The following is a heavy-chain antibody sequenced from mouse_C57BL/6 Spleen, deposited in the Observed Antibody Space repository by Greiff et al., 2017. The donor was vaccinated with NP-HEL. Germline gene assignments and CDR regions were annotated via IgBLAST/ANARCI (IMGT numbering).Heavy chain of an antibody. CDR2: IYPGDGDT. CDR1: GYAFSSSW. Sequence: QVQLQQSGPELVKPGASVKISCKASGYAFSSSWMNWVKQRPGKGLEWIGRIYPGDGDTNYNGKFKGKATLTADKSSSTAYMQLSSLTSEDSAVYFCARIDDGYYVTYWGQGTLVTVSA. CDR3: ARIDDGYYVTY. D-gene: IGHD2-3*01. V-gene: IGHV1-82*01. J-gene: IGHJ3*01.